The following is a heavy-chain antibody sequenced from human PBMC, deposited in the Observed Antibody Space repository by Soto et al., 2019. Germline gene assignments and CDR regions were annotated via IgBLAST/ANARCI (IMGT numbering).Heavy chain of an antibody. V-gene: IGHV3-30*18. J-gene: IGHJ4*02. CDR2: ISYHGSDK. CDR3: AKDHLTTTVTTVGY. CDR1: GFTFNYG. D-gene: IGHD4-17*01. Sequence: QVQLVESGGGVVQPGRSLRLSCAASGFTFNYGMHWVRQAPGKGLEWVAVISYHGSDKYYAVSVKGRFTISRDNSKNTLYLQMDSLRAEDTAVYYCAKDHLTTTVTTVGYWGQGTLVTVSS.